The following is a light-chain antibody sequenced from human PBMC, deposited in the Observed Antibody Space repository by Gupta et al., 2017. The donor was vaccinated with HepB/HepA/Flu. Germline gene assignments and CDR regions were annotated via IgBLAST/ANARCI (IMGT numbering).Light chain of an antibody. J-gene: IGLJ3*02. CDR3: SAWDNSLSVWV. V-gene: IGLV10-54*01. Sequence: QAGLTQPPSVSKGLRQPATLTCTGNTNNVGDQGAAWLQHHQGHPPKLLSYRDNNRPSGNSESFSASRSGNTASLTITGLQPEDEADYYCSAWDNSLSVWVFGGGTMLTVL. CDR1: TNNVGDQG. CDR2: RDN.